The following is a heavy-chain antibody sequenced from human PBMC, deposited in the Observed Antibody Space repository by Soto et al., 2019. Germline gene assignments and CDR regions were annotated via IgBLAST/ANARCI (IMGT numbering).Heavy chain of an antibody. V-gene: IGHV3-21*01. CDR1: GFTFSSYS. CDR2: ISSSSSYI. CDR3: ARDLEISPPPEAHYYYYYGMDV. Sequence: GGSLRLSCAASGFTFSSYSMNWVRQAPGKGLEWVSSISSSSSYIYYADSVKGRFTISRDNAKNSLYLQMNSLRAEDTAVYYCARDLEISPPPEAHYYYYYGMDVWGQGTTVTVSS. J-gene: IGHJ6*02.